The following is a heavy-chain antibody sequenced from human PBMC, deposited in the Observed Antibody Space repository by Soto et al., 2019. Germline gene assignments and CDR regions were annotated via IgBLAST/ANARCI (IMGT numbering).Heavy chain of an antibody. V-gene: IGHV1-18*01. CDR2: ISAYNGNT. CDR1: GYTFTSYG. Sequence: EASVKVSCKASGYTFTSYGISWVRQAPGQGLEWMGWISAYNGNTNYAQKLQGRVAMTTDTSTSTAYMELRSLRSDDTAVYYCARDKRYCSGGSCPGDIWGQGTMVTVS. J-gene: IGHJ3*02. CDR3: ARDKRYCSGGSCPGDI. D-gene: IGHD2-15*01.